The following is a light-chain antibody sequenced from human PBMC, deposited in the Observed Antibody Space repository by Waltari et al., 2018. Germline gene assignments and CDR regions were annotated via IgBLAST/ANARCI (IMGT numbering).Light chain of an antibody. V-gene: IGKV1-39*01. CDR1: QSISSY. Sequence: LSASVGDRVTITCRASQSISSYLNWYQQKPGKAPKLLIYAASSLQSGVPSRFSGSGSGTDFTLTISSLQPEDFATYYCQQSYSTPMYTFGQGTKLEIK. CDR2: AAS. J-gene: IGKJ2*01. CDR3: QQSYSTPMYT.